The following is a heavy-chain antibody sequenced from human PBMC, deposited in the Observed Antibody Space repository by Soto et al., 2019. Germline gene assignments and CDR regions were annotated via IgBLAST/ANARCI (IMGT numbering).Heavy chain of an antibody. CDR3: ARDLGAIVGTLDP. Sequence: GGSVKVSCKASCYTFTSYGNSWVRQAPGQGLKWMVWISAYNGNTNYEQKLQGRVTMTTDTSTSTAYLELRRLRSDDTAVYYCARDLGAIVGTLDPWGQGTLVTVSS. D-gene: IGHD1-26*01. J-gene: IGHJ5*02. CDR1: CYTFTSYG. CDR2: ISAYNGNT. V-gene: IGHV1-18*01.